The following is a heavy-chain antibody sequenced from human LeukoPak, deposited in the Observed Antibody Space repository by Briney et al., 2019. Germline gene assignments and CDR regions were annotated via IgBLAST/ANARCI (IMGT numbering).Heavy chain of an antibody. CDR3: ASYRYSSSWMNYYYMDV. J-gene: IGHJ6*03. CDR1: GGSISSYY. D-gene: IGHD6-13*01. V-gene: IGHV4-59*08. CDR2: IYYSGST. Sequence: SETLSLTCTVSGGSISSYYWSCLRQPPGKGLEWIGYIYYSGSTNYNPSLKSRVTISVDTSKNQFSLKLSSVTAADTAVYYCASYRYSSSWMNYYYMDVWGKGTTVTVSS.